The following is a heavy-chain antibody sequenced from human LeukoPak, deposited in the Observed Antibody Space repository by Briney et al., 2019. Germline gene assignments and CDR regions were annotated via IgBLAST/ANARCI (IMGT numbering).Heavy chain of an antibody. CDR1: GFTFSSYA. CDR2: ISGSGGST. Sequence: GGSLRLSCAASGFTFSSYAMSWVRQAPGKGLEWVSAISGSGGSTYYADSVKGRFTISRDNSKNTLYLQMNSLKTEDTAVYYCTTAGTTYDSSGYSFDYWGQGTLVTVSS. J-gene: IGHJ4*02. D-gene: IGHD3-22*01. V-gene: IGHV3-23*01. CDR3: TTAGTTYDSSGYSFDY.